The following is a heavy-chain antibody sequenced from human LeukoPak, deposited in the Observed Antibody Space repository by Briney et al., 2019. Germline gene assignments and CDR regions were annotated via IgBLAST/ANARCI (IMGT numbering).Heavy chain of an antibody. J-gene: IGHJ4*02. V-gene: IGHV4-39*01. CDR1: GGSISSSSYY. Sequence: SETLSLTCTVSGGSISSSSYYWGWIRQPPGKGLEYIGSVYYTGSASYNPSLNSRVTISVATSKNQFFLRLDSVTAADTALYFCARLSGYSYRRNFDSWGRGTLVTVSS. CDR2: VYYTGSA. D-gene: IGHD5-18*01. CDR3: ARLSGYSYRRNFDS.